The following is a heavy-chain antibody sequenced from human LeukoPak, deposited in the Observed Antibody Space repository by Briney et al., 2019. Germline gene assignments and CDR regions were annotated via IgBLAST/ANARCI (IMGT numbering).Heavy chain of an antibody. D-gene: IGHD4-17*01. CDR2: ISGSGSST. J-gene: IGHJ4*02. V-gene: IGHV3-23*01. CDR1: GFTFSTYA. CDR3: AKLGGYGDYAR. Sequence: GGSLRLSCAASGFTFSTYAMSWVRQAPGKGLEWVSAISGSGSSTYYADSVKGRFTISRDNSKNTLSLQMNSLRAEDTALYYCAKLGGYGDYARWGQGTLVTVSS.